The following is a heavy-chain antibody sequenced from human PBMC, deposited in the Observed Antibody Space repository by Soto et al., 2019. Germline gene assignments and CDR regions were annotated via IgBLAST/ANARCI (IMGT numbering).Heavy chain of an antibody. J-gene: IGHJ4*02. CDR3: ARSPRSSPYFDY. CDR2: IYPGDHET. Sequence: GESLKISCRCSGYTFSNFWIAWVRHLPGKGLEWMGIIYPGDHETGYSPSFHGKVTISADKSINTAYLQWSSLEASDSAFYYCARSPRSSPYFDYWGQGALVTVS. D-gene: IGHD6-13*01. V-gene: IGHV5-51*01. CDR1: GYTFSNFW.